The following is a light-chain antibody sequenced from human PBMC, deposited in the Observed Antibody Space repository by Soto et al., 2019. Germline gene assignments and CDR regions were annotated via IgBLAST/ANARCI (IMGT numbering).Light chain of an antibody. J-gene: IGLJ2*01. Sequence: QSALTQPASVSGSPGQSITISCTGTSNDIGAYNYVSWYQQYPGKVPTLLIYEVTFRPSGVSNRFSGSKSGNTASPTISGLQTEDEADYYCGSYASATLIFGGGTKLTVL. CDR1: SNDIGAYNY. CDR3: GSYASATLI. CDR2: EVT. V-gene: IGLV2-14*01.